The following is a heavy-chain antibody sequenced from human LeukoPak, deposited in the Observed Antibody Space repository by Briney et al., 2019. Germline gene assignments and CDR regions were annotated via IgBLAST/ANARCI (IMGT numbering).Heavy chain of an antibody. V-gene: IGHV3-23*01. CDR3: AILSWDGRGSFY. CDR2: IRSGGENT. Sequence: GGSLRLSCAASGFIFNNYGLIWVRQAPGKGLEWVSAIRSGGENTYYADSVRGRFTISRDNSRGTLSLQMNSLRAEDTAVYFCAILSWDGRGSFYWGQGTLVTVSS. D-gene: IGHD2/OR15-2a*01. J-gene: IGHJ4*02. CDR1: GFIFNNYG.